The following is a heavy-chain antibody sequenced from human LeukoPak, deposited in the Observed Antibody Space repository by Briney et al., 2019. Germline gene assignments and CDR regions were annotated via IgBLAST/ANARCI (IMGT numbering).Heavy chain of an antibody. Sequence: RASVKVSCKASGYTFTSYYMHWVRQAPGQGLEWMGIINPSGGSTSYAQKFQGRVTMTRDTSTSTVYMELRSLRSDDTAVYYCARSVVVTEPPFDYWGQGTLVTVSS. CDR2: INPSGGST. V-gene: IGHV1-46*01. CDR1: GYTFTSYY. D-gene: IGHD3-22*01. CDR3: ARSVVVTEPPFDY. J-gene: IGHJ4*02.